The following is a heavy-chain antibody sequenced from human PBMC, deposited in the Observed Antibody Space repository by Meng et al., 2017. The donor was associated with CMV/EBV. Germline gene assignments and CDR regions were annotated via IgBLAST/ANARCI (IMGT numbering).Heavy chain of an antibody. Sequence: GGSLRLSCAASGFTFSSYGMHWVRQAPGKGLEWVAVIWYDGSNKYYADSVKGRFTISRDNSKNTLYLQMNSLRAEDTAVHYCAKEKDPGHYYYGMDVWGQGTTVTVSS. V-gene: IGHV3-33*06. CDR3: AKEKDPGHYYYGMDV. J-gene: IGHJ6*02. CDR1: GFTFSSYG. CDR2: IWYDGSNK.